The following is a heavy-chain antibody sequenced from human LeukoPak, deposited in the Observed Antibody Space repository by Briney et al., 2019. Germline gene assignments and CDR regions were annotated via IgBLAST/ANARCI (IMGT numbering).Heavy chain of an antibody. CDR3: ARDFRYYDILTGDNWFDP. CDR2: ISSSSSYI. J-gene: IGHJ5*02. CDR1: GFTFSSYS. Sequence: GGSLRLSCAASGFTFSSYSMNWVRQAPGKGLEWVSSISSSSSYIYYADSVKGRFTISRDNAKNSLYLQMNSLRAEDTAVYYCARDFRYYDILTGDNWFDPWGQGTLVTVSS. D-gene: IGHD3-9*01. V-gene: IGHV3-21*01.